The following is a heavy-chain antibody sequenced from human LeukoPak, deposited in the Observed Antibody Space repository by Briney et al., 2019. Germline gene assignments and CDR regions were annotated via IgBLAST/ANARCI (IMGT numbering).Heavy chain of an antibody. CDR1: GGSFSDFY. V-gene: IGHV4-59*01. J-gene: IGHJ6*02. Sequence: SETLSLTCTVSGGSFSDFYWTWIRQSPGQGLEWIGYSGSSTYNPSLKSRVTISVDTSKSHFSLTLSSVTAADTGIYYCARTRRHYYGSGKNLTPWPAGLDVWGQGTTVIVS. CDR2: SGSS. CDR3: ARTRRHYYGSGKNLTPWPAGLDV. D-gene: IGHD3-10*01.